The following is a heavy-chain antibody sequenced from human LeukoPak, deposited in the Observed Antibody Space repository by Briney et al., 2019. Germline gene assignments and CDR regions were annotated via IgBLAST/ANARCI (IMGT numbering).Heavy chain of an antibody. CDR2: IRYDGSNK. Sequence: PGGSLRLSCAASGFTFSSYGMHWVRQAPGKGLEWVAFIRYDGSNKYYADSVKGRFTISRDNSKNTLYLQMNSLRAEDTAVYYCARRRRKGYCSSTSCYTFYYDYWGQGTLVTVSS. J-gene: IGHJ4*02. D-gene: IGHD2-2*02. V-gene: IGHV3-30*02. CDR1: GFTFSSYG. CDR3: ARRRRKGYCSSTSCYTFYYDY.